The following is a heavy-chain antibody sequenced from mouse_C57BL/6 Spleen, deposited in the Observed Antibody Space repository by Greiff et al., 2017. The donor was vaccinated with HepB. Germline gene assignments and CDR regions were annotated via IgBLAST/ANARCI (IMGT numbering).Heavy chain of an antibody. CDR1: GFTFSSYG. D-gene: IGHD2-4*01. Sequence: EVQLVESGGDLVKPGGSLKLSCAASGFTFSSYGMSWVRQTPDKRLEWVATISSGGSYTYYPDSVKGRFTISRDNAKNTLYLQMSSLKSEDTAMYYCARHDYDGRGFAYWGQGTLVTVSA. J-gene: IGHJ3*01. V-gene: IGHV5-6*01. CDR3: ARHDYDGRGFAY. CDR2: ISSGGSYT.